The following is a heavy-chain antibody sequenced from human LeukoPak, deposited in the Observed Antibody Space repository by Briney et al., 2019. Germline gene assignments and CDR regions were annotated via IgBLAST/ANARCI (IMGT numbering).Heavy chain of an antibody. Sequence: GRSLRLSCAASGFTFSSYSVNWVRQAPGKGLEWVSSISSSSSYIYYADSVKGRFTISRDNAKNSLYLQMNSLRAEDTAVYYCAANPSSGWYVHYFDYWGQGTLVTVSS. CDR3: AANPSSGWYVHYFDY. J-gene: IGHJ4*02. CDR1: GFTFSSYS. CDR2: ISSSSSYI. D-gene: IGHD6-19*01. V-gene: IGHV3-21*01.